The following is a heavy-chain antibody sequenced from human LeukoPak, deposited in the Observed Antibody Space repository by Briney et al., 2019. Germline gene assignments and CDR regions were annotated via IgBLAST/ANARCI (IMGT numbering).Heavy chain of an antibody. V-gene: IGHV3-48*01. CDR2: ISSSSSTI. CDR3: ARGTQWELLNYFDY. J-gene: IGHJ4*02. Sequence: PGGSLRLSCAASGFTFSSYSMNWVRQAPGKGLEWVSYISSSSSTIYYADSVKGRFTISRDNAKNSLYLQMNSLRAEDTAVYYCARGTQWELLNYFDYWGQGTLVTVSS. D-gene: IGHD1-26*01. CDR1: GFTFSSYS.